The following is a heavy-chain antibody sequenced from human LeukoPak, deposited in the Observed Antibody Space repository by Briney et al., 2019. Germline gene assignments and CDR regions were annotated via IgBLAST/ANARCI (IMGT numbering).Heavy chain of an antibody. CDR1: GGSISSYY. J-gene: IGHJ4*02. CDR2: IYYSGST. Sequence: SETLSLTCTVSGGSISSYYWSWIRQHPGKGLEWIGYIYYSGSTYYNPSLKSRVTISVDRSKNQFSLKLSSVTAADTAVYYCARYIAAAGTTGDWGQGTLVTVSS. CDR3: ARYIAAAGTTGD. D-gene: IGHD6-13*01. V-gene: IGHV4-59*12.